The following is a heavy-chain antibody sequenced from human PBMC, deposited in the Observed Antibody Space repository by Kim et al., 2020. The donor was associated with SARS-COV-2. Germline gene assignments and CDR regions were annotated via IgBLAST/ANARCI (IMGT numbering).Heavy chain of an antibody. D-gene: IGHD4-17*01. J-gene: IGHJ6*02. CDR1: GFTFGDYA. CDR2: IRRKAYGGTT. CDR3: TTDDYGGNSEPYYYYDGMDV. V-gene: IGHV3-49*04. Sequence: GGSLRLSCTASGFTFGDYAMSWVRQAPGKGLEWVGIIRRKAYGGTTEYAATGKGRFTISRDDSKSIAYLQMNSLKTEDTAVYYCTTDDYGGNSEPYYYYDGMDVWGQGTTVTVSS.